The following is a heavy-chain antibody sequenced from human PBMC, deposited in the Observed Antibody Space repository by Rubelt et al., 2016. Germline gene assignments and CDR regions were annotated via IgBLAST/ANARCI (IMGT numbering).Heavy chain of an antibody. J-gene: IGHJ4*02. V-gene: IGHV3-73*01. Sequence: EVQLVESGGGLVQPGGSLKLSCAASGFTFSGSAMHWVRQASGKGLEWVGRIRSKANSYATAYAASVKGRFTISRDDSKNTAYLQMNSLKTEDTAVYYCTTQNDYGDYWGQGTLVTVSS. CDR3: TTQNDYGDY. CDR1: GFTFSGSA. CDR2: IRSKANSYAT.